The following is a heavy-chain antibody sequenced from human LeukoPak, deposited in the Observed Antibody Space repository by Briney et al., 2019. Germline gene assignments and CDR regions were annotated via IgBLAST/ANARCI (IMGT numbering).Heavy chain of an antibody. Sequence: GGSLRLSCAASGFTFSSHLMHWVRQAQGTGLVWVSSVKSDGTATNYADSVKGRFTISRDNAKNTLYLQMNSLRVDDTAVYYCVRKFATGDWGQGTLVTVSS. CDR2: VKSDGTAT. J-gene: IGHJ4*02. D-gene: IGHD1-14*01. V-gene: IGHV3-74*01. CDR3: VRKFATGD. CDR1: GFTFSSHL.